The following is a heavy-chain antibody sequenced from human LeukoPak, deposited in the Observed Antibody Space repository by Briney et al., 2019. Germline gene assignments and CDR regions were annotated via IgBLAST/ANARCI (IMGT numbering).Heavy chain of an antibody. CDR2: IYYSGST. D-gene: IGHD6-19*01. CDR1: GGSISSSSYY. CDR3: ARGRWGAVAGTSAPWFDP. J-gene: IGHJ5*02. V-gene: IGHV4-39*01. Sequence: SETLSLTCTVSGGSISSSSYYWGWIRQPPGKGLEWIGSIYYSGSTYYNPSLKSRVTISVDTSKNQFSLKLSSVTAADTAVYYCARGRWGAVAGTSAPWFDPWGQGTLVTVSS.